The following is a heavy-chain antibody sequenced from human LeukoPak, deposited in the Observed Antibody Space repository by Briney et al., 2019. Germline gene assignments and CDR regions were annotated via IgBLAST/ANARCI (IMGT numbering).Heavy chain of an antibody. J-gene: IGHJ4*02. V-gene: IGHV3-11*01. CDR2: ISSSGSTI. D-gene: IGHD2-15*01. CDR3: ARPPRYCSGGSCYQGN. CDR1: GFTFSDYY. Sequence: GGSLRLSWAASGFTFSDYYMSWIRQAPGKGLEWVSYISSSGSTIYYADSVKGRFTISRDNAKNSLYLQMNSLRAEDTAVYYCARPPRYCSGGSCYQGNWGQGTLVTVSS.